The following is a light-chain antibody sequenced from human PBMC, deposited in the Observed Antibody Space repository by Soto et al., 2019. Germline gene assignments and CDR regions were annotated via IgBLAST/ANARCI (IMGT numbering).Light chain of an antibody. CDR2: GTS. CDR1: QSLSSS. Sequence: KLLTQSPGTLSLSPGERATLFCRASQSLSSSLAWYQQKSGQAPRLIIYGTSRRATGVPVRLSGSGYGTELTITISSLKSEDVEVYWCQQYNNWTLTFGPGTRLEIK. CDR3: QQYNNWTLT. V-gene: IGKV3-15*01. J-gene: IGKJ5*01.